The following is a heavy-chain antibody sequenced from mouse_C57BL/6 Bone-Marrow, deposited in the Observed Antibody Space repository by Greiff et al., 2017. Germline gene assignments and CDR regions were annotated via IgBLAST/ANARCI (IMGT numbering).Heavy chain of an antibody. V-gene: IGHV1-26*01. CDR1: GYTFTDYS. CDR3: APEDYDGYAMDY. D-gene: IGHD2-4*01. CDR2: LNPNNGGT. Sequence: EVQLQQSGPELVKPGASVKISCKASGYTFTDYSMNWVKQSHGKSLEWIGDLNPNNGGTSYNQKFKGKATLTVDKSSSTAYMELRSLTSEDSAVDYCAPEDYDGYAMDYWGQGTSVTVSS. J-gene: IGHJ4*01.